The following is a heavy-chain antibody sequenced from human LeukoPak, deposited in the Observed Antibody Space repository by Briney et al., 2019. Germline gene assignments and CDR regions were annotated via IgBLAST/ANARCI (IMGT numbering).Heavy chain of an antibody. CDR1: GFTFSSYA. CDR2: ISYDGSNK. CDR3: ASIAVAASDY. Sequence: GGSLRLSCAASGFTFSSYAMHWVRQAPGKGLEWVAVISYDGSNKYYADSVKGRFTISRDNPKNTLYLQMNSLRAEDTAIYYCASIAVAASDYWGQGTLVTVSS. D-gene: IGHD6-19*01. V-gene: IGHV3-30*04. J-gene: IGHJ4*02.